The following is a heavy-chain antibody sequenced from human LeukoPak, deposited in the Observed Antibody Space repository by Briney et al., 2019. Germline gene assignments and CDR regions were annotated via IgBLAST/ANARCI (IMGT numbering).Heavy chain of an antibody. V-gene: IGHV4-59*01. D-gene: IGHD3-16*02. CDR2: IYYSGST. CDR1: GGSISSYY. CDR3: ARGNYVWGSYRYYALDI. J-gene: IGHJ3*02. Sequence: PSETLSLTCTVSGGSISSYYWSWIRQSPGKGLEWIGHIYYSGSTNYNPSLKSRVTISVDTSKNQFSLKLSSVTAADTAVYYCARGNYVWGSYRYYALDIWGQGTMVTVSS.